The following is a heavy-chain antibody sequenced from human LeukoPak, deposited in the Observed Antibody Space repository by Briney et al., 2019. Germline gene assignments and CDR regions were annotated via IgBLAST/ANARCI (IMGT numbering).Heavy chain of an antibody. CDR2: ISSSSSTI. J-gene: IGHJ6*02. CDR3: ARDTRTKYYYGMDV. D-gene: IGHD1-14*01. V-gene: IGHV3-48*01. CDR1: GFTFSSYS. Sequence: GGSLRLSCAASGFTFSSYSMNWVRQAPGKGLEWVSYISSSSSTIYYADSVKGRFTISRDNAKNSLYLQMNSLRVEDTAVYYCARDTRTKYYYGMDVWGQGTTVTVSS.